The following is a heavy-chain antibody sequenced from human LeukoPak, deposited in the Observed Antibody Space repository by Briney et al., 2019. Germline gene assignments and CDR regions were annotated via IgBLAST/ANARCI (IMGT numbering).Heavy chain of an antibody. D-gene: IGHD2-15*01. CDR1: GGSISSYY. V-gene: IGHV4-4*07. J-gene: IGHJ5*02. CDR3: ARRSGGSGYNWFDP. Sequence: SETLSLTCTVSGGSISSYYWSWIRQPAGKGLEWIGRIYTSGNTNYNPSLKSRVTTSVDTSKNQFSLKLSSVTAADTAVYYCARRSGGSGYNWFDPWGQGTLVTVSS. CDR2: IYTSGNT.